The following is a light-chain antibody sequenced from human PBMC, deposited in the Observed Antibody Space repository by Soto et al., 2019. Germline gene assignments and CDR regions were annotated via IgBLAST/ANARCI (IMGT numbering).Light chain of an antibody. J-gene: IGLJ1*01. CDR2: DVS. Sequence: SALTQPGSVSGSPGQSITISCTGTSSDVGGYNYVSWYQQHPGKAPKLMIYDVSNRPSGVSNRFSGSKSGNTASLTISGLRAEDEADYYCSSYTSSSTLNVFGTGTKVTVL. CDR3: SSYTSSSTLNV. V-gene: IGLV2-14*01. CDR1: SSDVGGYNY.